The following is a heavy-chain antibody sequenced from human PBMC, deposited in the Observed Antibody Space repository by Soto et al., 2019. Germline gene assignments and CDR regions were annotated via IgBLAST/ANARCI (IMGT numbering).Heavy chain of an antibody. CDR3: ARADGSGSYCDY. CDR1: GGSISSGDYY. Sequence: SETLSLTCTVSGGSISSGDYYWSWIRQPPGKGLEWIGYIYYSGSTYYNPSLKSRVTISVDTSKNQFSLKLSSVTAADTAVYYCARADGSGSYCDYWGQGTLVTVSS. V-gene: IGHV4-30-4*01. D-gene: IGHD3-10*01. J-gene: IGHJ4*02. CDR2: IYYSGST.